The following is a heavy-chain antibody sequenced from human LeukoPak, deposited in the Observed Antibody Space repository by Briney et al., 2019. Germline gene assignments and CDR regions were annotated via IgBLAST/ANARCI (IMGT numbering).Heavy chain of an antibody. CDR2: IKQGGSSK. CDR1: GFSFSNSW. Sequence: GGSLRLSCVASGFSFSNSWMTWVRRAPGKGLEWVANIKQGGSSKYYVDSVKGRFTISRDDAKNMLYLQMNSLRVEDTGLYYCSTVEHFWGQGTLVTVSS. CDR3: STVEHF. V-gene: IGHV3-7*01. D-gene: IGHD1-1*01. J-gene: IGHJ4*02.